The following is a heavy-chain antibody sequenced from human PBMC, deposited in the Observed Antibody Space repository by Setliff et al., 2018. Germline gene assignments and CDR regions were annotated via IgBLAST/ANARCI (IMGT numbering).Heavy chain of an antibody. D-gene: IGHD2-8*02. Sequence: SETLSLTCAVYGGSFSTYYWNWIRQHPGKGLELLGGINHSGSTNYNPSLKSRVTISVDTYKNQFSLKLNSVTAADTALYYCTVYNTGSSKDHYWGQGTPVTVSS. V-gene: IGHV4-34*01. CDR1: GGSFSTYY. CDR3: TVYNTGSSKDHY. CDR2: INHSGST. J-gene: IGHJ4*02.